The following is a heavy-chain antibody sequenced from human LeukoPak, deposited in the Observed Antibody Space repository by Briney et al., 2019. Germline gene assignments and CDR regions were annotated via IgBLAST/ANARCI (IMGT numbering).Heavy chain of an antibody. Sequence: SETLSLTCAVSGGSISSYYWSWIRQPPGKGLEWIGYIYTSGSTNYNPSLKSRVTISVDTSKNQFSLKLSSVTAADTAVYYCARRQTYFDYWGQGTLVTVSS. CDR2: IYTSGST. J-gene: IGHJ4*02. V-gene: IGHV4-4*09. CDR1: GGSISSYY. CDR3: ARRQTYFDY.